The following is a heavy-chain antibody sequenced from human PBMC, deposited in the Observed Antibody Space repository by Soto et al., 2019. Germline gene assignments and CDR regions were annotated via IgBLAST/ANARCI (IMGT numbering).Heavy chain of an antibody. J-gene: IGHJ4*02. V-gene: IGHV3-23*01. CDR2: ISGDGAST. CDR1: GFTFSSYA. Sequence: GGSLRLSCAASGFTFSSYAMSWVRQAPGKGLEWVSSISGDGASTYYADSVKGRFTISRDNSKNTLSLQMNSLRAEDTALYYCAKRWDTTSWPVDYWGQGTLVTVSS. D-gene: IGHD6-13*01. CDR3: AKRWDTTSWPVDY.